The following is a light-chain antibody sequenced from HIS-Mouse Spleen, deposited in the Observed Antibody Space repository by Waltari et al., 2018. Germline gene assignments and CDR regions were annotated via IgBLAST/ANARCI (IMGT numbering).Light chain of an antibody. V-gene: IGLV2-14*01. J-gene: IGLJ3*02. CDR3: SSYTSSSTLV. CDR1: SSHLGGSHY. Sequence: QSALTQPASVSGSPGQSITISCPGTSSHLGGSHYVPWYQQHPGKAPKLMIYDVSNRPSGVSNRFSGSKSGNPASLTISGLQAEDEADYYCSSYTSSSTLVFGGGTKLTVL. CDR2: DVS.